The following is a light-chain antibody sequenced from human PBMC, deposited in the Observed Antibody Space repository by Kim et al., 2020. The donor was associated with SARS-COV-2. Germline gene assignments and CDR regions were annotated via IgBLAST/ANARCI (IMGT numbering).Light chain of an antibody. J-gene: IGKJ2*01. CDR2: DAS. V-gene: IGKV3-11*01. CDR1: QSVNNY. CDR3: QQRSDWPGT. Sequence: EIVLTQSPATLSLSPGETATLSCRASQSVNNYLAWFQQKPGQAPRLLIYDASHRATGIPARFSGGGSGTDFTLTITSLEPGDLGVYYCQQRSDWPGTFGQGTKVEIK.